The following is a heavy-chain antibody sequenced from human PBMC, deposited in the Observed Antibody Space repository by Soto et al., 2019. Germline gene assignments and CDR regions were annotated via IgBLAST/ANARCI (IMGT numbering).Heavy chain of an antibody. D-gene: IGHD3-10*01. CDR2: ISAYNGNT. Sequence: QVQLVQSGAEVKKPGASVKVSCKASGYTFTSYGISWVRQAPGQGLEWMGWISAYNGNTNYAQKLQGRATMTTDTSTSTAYMELRSLRSDDTAVYYFARVLSRITMVRGVIGFDHWGQGTLVTVSS. CDR1: GYTFTSYG. CDR3: ARVLSRITMVRGVIGFDH. J-gene: IGHJ5*02. V-gene: IGHV1-18*01.